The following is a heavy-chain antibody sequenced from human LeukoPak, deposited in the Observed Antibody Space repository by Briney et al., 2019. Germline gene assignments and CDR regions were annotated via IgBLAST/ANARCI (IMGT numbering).Heavy chain of an antibody. Sequence: SETLSRTCTVSGGSISSGSYYWSWIRQPAGKGLEWIGRICTSGSTNYNPSLKSRVTISVDMSKNQFSLKLSSVTAADTAVYYCARGGYDFWSGYSYYYYGMDVWGQGTTVTVSS. CDR2: ICTSGST. D-gene: IGHD3-3*01. CDR1: GGSISSGSYY. J-gene: IGHJ6*02. CDR3: ARGGYDFWSGYSYYYYGMDV. V-gene: IGHV4-61*02.